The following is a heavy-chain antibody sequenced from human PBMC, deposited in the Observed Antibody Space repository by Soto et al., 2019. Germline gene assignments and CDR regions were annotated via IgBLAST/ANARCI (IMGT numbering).Heavy chain of an antibody. D-gene: IGHD3-22*01. V-gene: IGHV3-23*01. CDR2: ISGSGGST. J-gene: IGHJ4*02. CDR1: GFTFSSSA. CDR3: AKDLYYYDSSGYYDY. Sequence: GGSLRLSCAASGFTFSSSAMTWVRQAPGKGLEWVSAISGSGGSTYYADSVKGRFTISRDNSKTTLYLQMNSLRAEDTALYYCAKDLYYYDSSGYYDYWGQGTLVTVSS.